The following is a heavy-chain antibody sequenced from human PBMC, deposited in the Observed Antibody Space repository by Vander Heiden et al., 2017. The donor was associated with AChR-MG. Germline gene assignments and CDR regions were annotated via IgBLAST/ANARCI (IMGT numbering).Heavy chain of an antibody. J-gene: IGHJ4*02. CDR3: ARDSDYYDSSGHFDY. CDR1: GFTFSSYG. CDR2: IWYDGSNK. V-gene: IGHV3-33*01. Sequence: QVQLVGSGGGVVQPGRSLRLSCAASGFTFSSYGMHWVRQAPGKGLDWVAVIWYDGSNKYYADSVKGRFTISRDNSKNTLYLQMNSLRAEDTAVYYCARDSDYYDSSGHFDYWGQGTLVTVSS. D-gene: IGHD3-22*01.